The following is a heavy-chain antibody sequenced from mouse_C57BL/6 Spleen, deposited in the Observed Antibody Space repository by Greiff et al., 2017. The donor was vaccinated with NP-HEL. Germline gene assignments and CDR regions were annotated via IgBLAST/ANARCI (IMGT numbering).Heavy chain of an antibody. Sequence: DVQLQESGPELVKPGASVKISCKASGYSFTGYYMNWVKQSPEKSLEWIGEINPSTGGTTYNQKFKAKATLTVDKSSSTAYMQLKSLTSEDSAVYYCARQAFDYWGQGTTLTVSS. CDR1: GYSFTGYY. CDR2: INPSTGGT. J-gene: IGHJ2*01. CDR3: ARQAFDY. V-gene: IGHV1-42*01.